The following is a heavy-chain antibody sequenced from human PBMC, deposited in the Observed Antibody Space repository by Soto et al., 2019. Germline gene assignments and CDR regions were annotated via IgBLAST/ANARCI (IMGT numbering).Heavy chain of an antibody. V-gene: IGHV3-30*18. CDR1: GFTFSTYG. J-gene: IGHJ1*01. Sequence: QVQLVESGGGVVQPGRSLRLSCAASGFTFSTYGMHWVRQAPGKGLEWVAVISYDGGNENYADSVKGRFTISRDTSKNGLYLQVNSMRVEDTAVYYCAKDQVDRGSYYWRAEYLQRGGQGTPVTVFS. CDR3: AKDQVDRGSYYWRAEYLQR. CDR2: ISYDGGNE. D-gene: IGHD1-26*01.